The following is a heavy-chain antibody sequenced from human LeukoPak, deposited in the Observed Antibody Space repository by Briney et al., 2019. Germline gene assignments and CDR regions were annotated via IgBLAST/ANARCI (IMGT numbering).Heavy chain of an antibody. Sequence: PSETLSLTCAVYGGSFSGYYWSWIRQPPGKGLEWIGEINHSGSTNYNPSLKSRVTISVDTSKNQFSLKLSSVTAADTAVYYCARGPYGSGSYYPFWGQGTLVTVSS. D-gene: IGHD3-10*01. V-gene: IGHV4-34*01. CDR1: GGSFSGYY. CDR3: ARGPYGSGSYYPF. CDR2: INHSGST. J-gene: IGHJ4*02.